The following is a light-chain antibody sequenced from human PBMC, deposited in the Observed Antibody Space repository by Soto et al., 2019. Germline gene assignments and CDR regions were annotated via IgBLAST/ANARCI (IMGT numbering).Light chain of an antibody. CDR1: QSVSNND. Sequence: EIVLTQSPDTLSLSPGERATVSCRASQSVSNNDLAWYQQRPGQAPRLVLYGASTRPTGIPDRCSGSGSGTEFTLTISRLEPEDFAVYYCHQYSRSPPYTFGQGTKLDIK. V-gene: IGKV3-20*01. CDR3: HQYSRSPPYT. J-gene: IGKJ2*01. CDR2: GAS.